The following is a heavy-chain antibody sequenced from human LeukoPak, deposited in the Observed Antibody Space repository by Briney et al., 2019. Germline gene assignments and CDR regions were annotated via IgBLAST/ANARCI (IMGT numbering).Heavy chain of an antibody. D-gene: IGHD3-22*01. Sequence: PGGSLRLSCAASGFTFSSYEMNWVRQAPGKGLEWVSYIDNSGSTKYYTDSVRGRFTISRDNAKNSLYLQMNSLRAEDTAVYYCARASQTYSNDYAAWAYWGQGTLVPVSS. CDR1: GFTFSSYE. CDR3: ARASQTYSNDYAAWAY. V-gene: IGHV3-48*03. CDR2: IDNSGSTK. J-gene: IGHJ4*02.